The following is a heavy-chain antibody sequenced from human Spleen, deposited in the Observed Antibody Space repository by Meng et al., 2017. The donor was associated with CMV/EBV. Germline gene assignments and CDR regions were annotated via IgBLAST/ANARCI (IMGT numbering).Heavy chain of an antibody. Sequence: SGFGLSNYGIPWVRQAPGRGWEWVAIIRYDGSNKDYADSVKGRFTISRDNSKNTVYLQMNSLRAEDTAVYFCAKDRDRWLQSGFDYWGQGTLVTVSS. D-gene: IGHD5-24*01. V-gene: IGHV3-33*03. J-gene: IGHJ4*02. CDR1: GFGLSNYG. CDR3: AKDRDRWLQSGFDY. CDR2: IRYDGSNK.